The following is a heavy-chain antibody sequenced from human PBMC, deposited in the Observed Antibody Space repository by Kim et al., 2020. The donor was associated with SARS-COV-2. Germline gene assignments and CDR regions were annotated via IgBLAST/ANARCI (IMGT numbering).Heavy chain of an antibody. V-gene: IGHV3-23*01. CDR2: ITNNNGKT. J-gene: IGHJ4*02. CDR3: SKDHPSPGWPTFGD. D-gene: IGHD6-19*01. Sequence: GGSLRLSCEASGFAVYRFAMNWVRQAPGQGLEWIAAITNNNGKTYYQDSVKGRFTISRDESKNLVYLHMSSLRVEDTAVYYCSKDHPSPGWPTFGDWGQG. CDR1: GFAVYRFA.